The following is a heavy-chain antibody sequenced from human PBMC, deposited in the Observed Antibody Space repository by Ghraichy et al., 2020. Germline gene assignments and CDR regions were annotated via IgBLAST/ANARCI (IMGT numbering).Heavy chain of an antibody. J-gene: IGHJ4*02. CDR3: AKDIGGYEGFDY. CDR2: ISWNSGSI. V-gene: IGHV3-9*01. Sequence: GGSLRLSFAASGFTFDDYAMHWVRQAPGKGLEWVAGISWNSGSIGYADSVKGRFTISRDNAKNSLYLQMNSLRAEDTALYYCAKDIGGYEGFDYWGQGTLVTVSS. CDR1: GFTFDDYA. D-gene: IGHD5-12*01.